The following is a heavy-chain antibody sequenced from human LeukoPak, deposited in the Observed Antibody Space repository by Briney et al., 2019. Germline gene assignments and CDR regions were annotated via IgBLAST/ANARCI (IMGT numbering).Heavy chain of an antibody. CDR1: GGSISSSSYY. D-gene: IGHD3-10*01. CDR3: AGVRVPTWYFDL. Sequence: SETLSLTCTVSGGSISSSSYYWGWIRQPPGKGLEWIGSIYYSGRTYYNPSLKSRVTISVDTSKNQFSLKLSSVTAADTAVYYSAGVRVPTWYFDLWGRGTLVTVSS. V-gene: IGHV4-39*07. J-gene: IGHJ2*01. CDR2: IYYSGRT.